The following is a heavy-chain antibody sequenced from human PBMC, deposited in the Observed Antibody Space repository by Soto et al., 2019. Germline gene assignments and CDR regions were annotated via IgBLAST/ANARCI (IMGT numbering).Heavy chain of an antibody. Sequence: GASVKVSCKASGYTFTSYDINRVRQATGQGLEWMGWMNPNSGNTGYAQKFQGRATMTRNTSISTAYTELSSLRSEDTAVYYSARGRRNLLLGIYFYYWGQGTLVTVSS. D-gene: IGHD2-15*01. J-gene: IGHJ4*02. CDR2: MNPNSGNT. CDR1: GYTFTSYD. V-gene: IGHV1-8*01. CDR3: ARGRRNLLLGIYFYY.